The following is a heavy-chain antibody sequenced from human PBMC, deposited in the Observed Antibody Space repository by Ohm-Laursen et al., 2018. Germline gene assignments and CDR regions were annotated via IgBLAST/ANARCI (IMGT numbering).Heavy chain of an antibody. Sequence: SLRLSCAASGFTFSSYAMSWVRQAPGKGLEWVGRIKSKTDGGTTDYAAPVKGRFTISRDDSKNTLYLQMNSLKTEDTAVHYCTTEGIVVATLHWYFDLWGRGTLVTVSS. CDR1: GFTFSSYA. CDR3: TTEGIVVATLHWYFDL. V-gene: IGHV3-15*01. D-gene: IGHD3-22*01. J-gene: IGHJ2*01. CDR2: IKSKTDGGTT.